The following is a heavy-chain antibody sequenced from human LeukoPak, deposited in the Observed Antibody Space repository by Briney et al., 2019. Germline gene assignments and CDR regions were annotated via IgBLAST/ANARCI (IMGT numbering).Heavy chain of an antibody. D-gene: IGHD6-19*01. V-gene: IGHV3-7*01. Sequence: GGSLRLSCAASGFPFSNHWLSWFRQSPGKGLEWVANIKQDGSEKYYVDSVKGRFTISRDNAKNSLYLQMNSLRAEDTAVYYCASGSGRVFEYWGQGTLVTVSS. J-gene: IGHJ4*02. CDR3: ASGSGRVFEY. CDR2: IKQDGSEK. CDR1: GFPFSNHW.